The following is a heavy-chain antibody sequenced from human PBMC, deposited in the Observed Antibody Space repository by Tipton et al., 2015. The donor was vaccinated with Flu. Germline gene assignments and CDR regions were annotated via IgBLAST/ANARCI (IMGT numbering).Heavy chain of an antibody. J-gene: IGHJ4*02. V-gene: IGHV4-39*07. CDR1: GGSISSSNYY. D-gene: IGHD1-26*01. CDR3: ARSSYSGSYGGGYFDY. Sequence: LRLSCTVSGGSISSSNYYWGWIRQPPGKGLEWIGSIYYSGSTYYNPSLKSRVTISVDTSKNQFSLKLSSVTAADTAVYYRARSSYSGSYGGGYFDYWGQGTLVTVSS. CDR2: IYYSGST.